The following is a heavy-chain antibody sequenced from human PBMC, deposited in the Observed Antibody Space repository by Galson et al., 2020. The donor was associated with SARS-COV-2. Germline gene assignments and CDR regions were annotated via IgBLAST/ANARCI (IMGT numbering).Heavy chain of an antibody. CDR1: GFTFSNSA. D-gene: IGHD6-13*01. J-gene: IGHJ4*02. CDR2: ISYDGTKR. Sequence: SCTASGFTFSNSAMHWVRRAPGKGLEWVAIISYDGTKRYNLNSVKGRFTISRDNSKNTLYLQMDSLTPEDTAVYYCARETDDYTSSWYDYWGQGTLVTVSS. CDR3: ARETDDYTSSWYDY. V-gene: IGHV3-30*04.